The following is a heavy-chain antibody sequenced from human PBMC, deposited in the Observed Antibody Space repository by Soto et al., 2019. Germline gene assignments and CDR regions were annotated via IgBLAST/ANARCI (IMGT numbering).Heavy chain of an antibody. J-gene: IGHJ6*02. Sequence: EVQLVESGGGLVQPEGSLRLSCAASGFTFSSYWMSWVRQAPGKGLEWVANIKQDGGEKYYVDSVKGRFTISRDNAKNSLYLKMNSLRAEDTAVYYCARVYSSSSGRGMDVWGQGTTVTVSS. CDR1: GFTFSSYW. V-gene: IGHV3-7*04. D-gene: IGHD6-6*01. CDR3: ARVYSSSSGRGMDV. CDR2: IKQDGGEK.